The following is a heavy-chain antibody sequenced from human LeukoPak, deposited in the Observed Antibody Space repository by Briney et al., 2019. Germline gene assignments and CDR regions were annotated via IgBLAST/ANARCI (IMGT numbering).Heavy chain of an antibody. J-gene: IGHJ4*02. CDR1: GFTFSSYW. CDR3: AREHRHEGATVDS. CDR2: IERDGRST. Sequence: GGSLRLSCAASGFTFSSYWMHWVRQAPGKGLVWASRIERDGRSTSYADSVRGRFTISRDNAKNTLYLQMNSLRAEDTAAYYCAREHRHEGATVDSWGQGTLVTVSS. D-gene: IGHD1-26*01. V-gene: IGHV3-74*01.